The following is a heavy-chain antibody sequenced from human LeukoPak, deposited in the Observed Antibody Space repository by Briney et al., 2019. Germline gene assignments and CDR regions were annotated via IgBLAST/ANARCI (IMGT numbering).Heavy chain of an antibody. Sequence: SETLSLTCTVSGGSIISVSYYWGWIRQPPGKGLEWIGSMYYSDSGNIYYNPSLNNRFTISVDTSKDQFSLKLSSVTAADTAVYYCARHYYDTSVYFPYYFDSWGQGTLVTVSS. V-gene: IGHV4-39*01. J-gene: IGHJ4*02. CDR1: GGSIISVSYY. D-gene: IGHD3-22*01. CDR2: MYYSDSGNI. CDR3: ARHYYDTSVYFPYYFDS.